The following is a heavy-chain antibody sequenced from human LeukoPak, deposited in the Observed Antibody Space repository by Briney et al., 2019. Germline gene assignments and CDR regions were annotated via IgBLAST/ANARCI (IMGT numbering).Heavy chain of an antibody. CDR3: AREMGQQLEIGAFDI. Sequence: SAKVSCKASGGTFSSYAISWVRQAPGQGLEWMGGIIPIFGTANYAQKFQGRVTITADESTSTAYMELSSLRSEDTAVYHCAREMGQQLEIGAFDIWGQGTMVTVSS. V-gene: IGHV1-69*13. J-gene: IGHJ3*02. D-gene: IGHD6-13*01. CDR2: IIPIFGTA. CDR1: GGTFSSYA.